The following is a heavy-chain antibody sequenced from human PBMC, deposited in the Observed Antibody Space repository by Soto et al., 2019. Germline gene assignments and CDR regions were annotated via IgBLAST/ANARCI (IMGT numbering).Heavy chain of an antibody. D-gene: IGHD2-8*02. CDR3: TTAGVRGVSFQQSDW. CDR2: IIPVFETT. Sequence: QMQLVQSGAEVKKPGSSLKVSCKASGGTFSTYGISWVRQAPGQGLEWMGGIIPVFETTNYAQKFQGRVTITADESTSTAHIEVTSLRSEDSPVYYCTTAGVRGVSFQQSDWWGQGTLVTVSS. CDR1: GGTFSTYG. J-gene: IGHJ4*02. V-gene: IGHV1-69*01.